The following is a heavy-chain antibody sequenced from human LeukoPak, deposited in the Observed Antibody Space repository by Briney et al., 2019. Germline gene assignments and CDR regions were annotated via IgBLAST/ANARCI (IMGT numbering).Heavy chain of an antibody. V-gene: IGHV3-30*18. CDR2: ISYDGTNK. CDR1: GFTLSNYG. J-gene: IGHJ5*02. CDR3: AKDLMRDIWFGES. Sequence: GGSLRLSCAASGFTLSNYGMHWGRQAPGRGLEWVAVISYDGTNKYSADVVKGRFTISRDNSKNTLSLQMNSLRVEDTAVYYCAKDLMRDIWFGESWGQGTLVTVSS. D-gene: IGHD3-10*01.